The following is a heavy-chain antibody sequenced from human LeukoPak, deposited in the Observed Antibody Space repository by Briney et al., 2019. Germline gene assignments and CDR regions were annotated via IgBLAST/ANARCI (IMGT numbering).Heavy chain of an antibody. CDR3: ERTPPSLAPYYFDY. V-gene: IGHV5-51*01. CDR2: IYPGDSDT. Sequence: GESLQISCKGSGYSFTSYWIGWVRQMPGKGLEWMGIIYPGDSDTRYSPSFQGQVTISADKSISTAYLQWSSLKASDTAMYYCERTPPSLAPYYFDYWGQGTLVTVSS. D-gene: IGHD3-16*02. CDR1: GYSFTSYW. J-gene: IGHJ4*02.